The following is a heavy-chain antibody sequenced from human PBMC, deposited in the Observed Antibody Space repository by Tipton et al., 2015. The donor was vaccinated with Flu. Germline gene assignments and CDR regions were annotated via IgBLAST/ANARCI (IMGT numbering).Heavy chain of an antibody. CDR1: GGSISSYY. J-gene: IGHJ4*02. CDR3: ARAPGSTGLHLDY. D-gene: IGHD5-24*01. V-gene: IGHV4-59*01. CDR2: IYYSGST. Sequence: TLSLTCTVSGGSISSYYWSWIRQPPGKGLEWIGYIYYSGSTNYNPSLKSRVTISVDTSKNQFSLKLSSVTAADTAVYYCARAPGSTGLHLDYWGQGTLVTVSS.